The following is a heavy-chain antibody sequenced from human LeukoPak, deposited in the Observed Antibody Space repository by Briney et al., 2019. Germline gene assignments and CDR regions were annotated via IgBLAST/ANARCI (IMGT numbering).Heavy chain of an antibody. CDR2: IYPGDSDT. V-gene: IGHV5-51*01. D-gene: IGHD6-6*01. Sequence: GESLKISCKSSGYRFAIYWIGWVRQMPGKGLERMGIIYPGDSDTQYSPSFQGQVTISVDKSINTAYLQWSSLKASDTATYYCASPLLVRNSSAFDVWGQGTVVTVSS. J-gene: IGHJ3*01. CDR1: GYRFAIYW. CDR3: ASPLLVRNSSAFDV.